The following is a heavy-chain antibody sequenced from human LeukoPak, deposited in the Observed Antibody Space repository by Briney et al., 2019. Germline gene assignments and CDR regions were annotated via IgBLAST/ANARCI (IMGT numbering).Heavy chain of an antibody. J-gene: IGHJ4*02. CDR1: GGSFSGYY. CDR2: INHSGST. CDR3: ARQECSGGSCYSN. D-gene: IGHD2-15*01. Sequence: SETLSLTCAVYGGSFSGYYWSWIRQPPGKGLEWIGEINHSGSTNYNPSLKSRVTISVDTSKNQFSLKLSSVTAADTAVYYCARQECSGGSCYSNWGQGTLVTVSS. V-gene: IGHV4-34*01.